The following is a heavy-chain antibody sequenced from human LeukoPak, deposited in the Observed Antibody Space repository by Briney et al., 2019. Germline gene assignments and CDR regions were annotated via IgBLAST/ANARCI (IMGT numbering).Heavy chain of an antibody. J-gene: IGHJ4*02. CDR1: GYTFTSYA. V-gene: IGHV1-2*02. D-gene: IGHD6-19*01. CDR3: TRGPSSGSFDY. Sequence: GASVKVSCKASGYTFTSYAMHWVRQAPGQGFEWMGWINPKNGATKYSQKFQGRVTLTRDASISTAYMELSRLMSDDTAVYYCTRGPSSGSFDYWGQGTLVTVSS. CDR2: INPKNGAT.